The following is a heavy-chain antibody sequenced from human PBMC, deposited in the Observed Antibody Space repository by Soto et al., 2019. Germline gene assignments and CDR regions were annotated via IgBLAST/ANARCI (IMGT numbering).Heavy chain of an antibody. CDR3: SNMEGMYVCAYAFYY. V-gene: IGHV3-23*01. D-gene: IGHD2-8*01. CDR1: GFTFSDFA. CDR2: IYGGGNGP. J-gene: IGHJ4*02. Sequence: EVQVLESGGGLVQPGGSLRLSCAATGFTFSDFAMSWVRQAPGKGLEWVSRIYGGGNGPHYADSVKGRVTISRDNSKNTLYLQMNSLRAEDTAVYYCSNMEGMYVCAYAFYYCGQGTLVTVSS.